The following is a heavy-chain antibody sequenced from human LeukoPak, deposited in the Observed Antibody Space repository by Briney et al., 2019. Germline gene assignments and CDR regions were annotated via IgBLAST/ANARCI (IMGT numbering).Heavy chain of an antibody. V-gene: IGHV1-18*01. D-gene: IGHD3-10*01. CDR1: GYTFTNYG. CDR3: ARDLAGDYGDY. CDR2: ISAYNGNT. J-gene: IGHJ4*02. Sequence: ASVKVSCNASGYTFTNYGFTWVRQAPGQGLEWMGWISAYNGNTNYAQKFQGRVTMTTDTSTSTAYMELRSLRSDDTAVYYCARDLAGDYGDYWGQGTLVTVSS.